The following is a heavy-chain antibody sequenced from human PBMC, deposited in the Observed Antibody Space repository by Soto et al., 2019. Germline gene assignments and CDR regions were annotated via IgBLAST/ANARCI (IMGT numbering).Heavy chain of an antibody. J-gene: IGHJ5*02. V-gene: IGHV1-24*01. CDR2: FDPEDGET. D-gene: IGHD6-13*01. Sequence: ASLKVSCKFSGYTLTELSMHWVRQAPGKGLEWMGGFDPEDGETIYAQKFQGRVTMTEDTSTDTAYMELSSLRSEDTAVYYCATVHHRYSSSWWFDPWGQGTLVTVSS. CDR1: GYTLTELS. CDR3: ATVHHRYSSSWWFDP.